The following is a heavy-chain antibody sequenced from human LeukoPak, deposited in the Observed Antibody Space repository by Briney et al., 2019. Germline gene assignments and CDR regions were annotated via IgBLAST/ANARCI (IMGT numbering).Heavy chain of an antibody. CDR3: ARDYGGSSPFDY. CDR1: GFTFSNYA. Sequence: GGSLRLSCAASGFTFSNYAMNWVRQAPGKGLEWVSAISGSSGRTYYADSVKGRFTISRDNSENSLYLQMNSLRAEDTAVYYCARDYGGSSPFDYWGQGTLVTVSS. CDR2: ISGSSGRT. J-gene: IGHJ4*02. V-gene: IGHV3-23*01. D-gene: IGHD4-23*01.